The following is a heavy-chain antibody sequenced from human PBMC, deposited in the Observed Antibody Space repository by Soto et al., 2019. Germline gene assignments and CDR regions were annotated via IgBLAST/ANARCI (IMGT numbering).Heavy chain of an antibody. V-gene: IGHV4-34*01. CDR3: ARTTTVATSAFDY. CDR1: GGSFSGYY. J-gene: IGHJ4*02. CDR2: INHSGST. Sequence: QVQLQQWGAGVLKPSETLSLTCAVYGGSFSGYYWSWIRQPPGKGLEWIGEINHSGSTNYNPSLTSRVTKSVDTSKNQCSLKLSSVTAADTAVFYCARTTTVATSAFDYWGQGTLVTVSS. D-gene: IGHD4-17*01.